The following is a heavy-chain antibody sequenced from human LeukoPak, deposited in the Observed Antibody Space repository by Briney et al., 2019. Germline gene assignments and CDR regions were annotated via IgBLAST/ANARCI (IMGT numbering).Heavy chain of an antibody. CDR1: GFTFNNYA. CDR3: AKRLGSGPPIYGMDV. CDR2: ISGSGTTI. J-gene: IGHJ6*02. V-gene: IGHV3-23*01. D-gene: IGHD3-3*01. Sequence: GGSLRLSCAASGFTFNNYAMRWVRQAPGKGLEWVSGISGSGTTINYADSVKSRFTISRDNSKNTVYLQMNSLRAEDTAVYFCAKRLGSGPPIYGMDVWGQGTTVTVSS.